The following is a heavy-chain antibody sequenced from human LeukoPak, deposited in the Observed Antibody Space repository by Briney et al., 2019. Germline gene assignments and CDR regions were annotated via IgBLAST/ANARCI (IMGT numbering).Heavy chain of an antibody. D-gene: IGHD1-26*01. V-gene: IGHV4-59*01. CDR2: IYYSGST. CDR3: ARVRGSSGSYEYYHYMDV. J-gene: IGHJ6*03. CDR1: GGSISSYY. Sequence: SETLSLTCTVSGGSISSYYWSWIRQPPGKGLEWIGYIYYSGSTNYNPSLKSRVTISVDTSKNQFSLKLSSVTAAETAVYYCARVRGSSGSYEYYHYMDVWGKGTTVTISS.